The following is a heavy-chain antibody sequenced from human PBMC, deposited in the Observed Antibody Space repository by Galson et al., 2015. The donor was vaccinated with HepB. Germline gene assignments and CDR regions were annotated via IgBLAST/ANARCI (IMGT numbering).Heavy chain of an antibody. CDR3: ARDLGIAVAGRYYYYGMDV. CDR2: INPSGGST. CDR1: GYTFTSYY. V-gene: IGHV1-46*03. Sequence: SVKVSCKASGYTFTSYYMHWVRQAPGQGLEWMGIINPSGGSTSYAQKFQGRVTMTRDTSTSTVYMELSSLRSEDTAVYYCARDLGIAVAGRYYYYGMDVWGQGTTVTVSS. D-gene: IGHD6-19*01. J-gene: IGHJ6*02.